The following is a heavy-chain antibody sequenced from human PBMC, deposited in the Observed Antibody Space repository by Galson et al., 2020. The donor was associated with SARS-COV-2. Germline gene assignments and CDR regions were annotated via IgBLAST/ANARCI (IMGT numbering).Heavy chain of an antibody. CDR3: AKGIAVEGTYKNYGMDV. CDR2: ISHSHDESDT. CDR1: GFTFDNYG. J-gene: IGHJ6*02. Sequence: GESLKISCAASGFTFDNYGMHWVRQAPGKGLEWVAFISHSHDESDTMYADSLEGRFNISRDNSKNTLYLQMSSLRAEDTAIYYCAKGIAVEGTYKNYGMDVWGQGTTVAASS. D-gene: IGHD6-19*01. V-gene: IGHV3-30*18.